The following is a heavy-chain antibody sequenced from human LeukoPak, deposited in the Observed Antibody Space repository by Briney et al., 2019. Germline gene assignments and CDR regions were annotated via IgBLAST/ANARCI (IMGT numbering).Heavy chain of an antibody. V-gene: IGHV4-39*01. D-gene: IGHD1-26*01. CDR1: GGSISCSNYD. J-gene: IGHJ3*01. CDR3: AHFKGGSFDF. Sequence: SETLSLTCTVSGGSISCSNYDWDWIRQPPGKGLEWIGSIYYSGNTYYNPSLKSRVTISVDTSENQFSLKLTSVTAADTAVYYCAHFKGGSFDFWGRGTMVTVSS. CDR2: IYYSGNT.